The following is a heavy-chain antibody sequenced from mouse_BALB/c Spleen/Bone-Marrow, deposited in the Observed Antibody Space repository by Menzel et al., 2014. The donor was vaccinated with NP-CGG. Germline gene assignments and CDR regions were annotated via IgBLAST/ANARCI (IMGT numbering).Heavy chain of an antibody. J-gene: IGHJ3*01. V-gene: IGHV5-6-3*01. CDR3: ARDLAY. CDR1: GFTFSSYG. CDR2: INSNGGST. Sequence: DVKLVESGGGLVQPGGSLKLSCAASGFTFSSYGMSWVRQTPDKRLELVATINSNGGSTYYPDSVKGRFTTSRDNAKNTLYLQMSSLKSEDTAMYYCARDLAYWGQGTLVTVSA.